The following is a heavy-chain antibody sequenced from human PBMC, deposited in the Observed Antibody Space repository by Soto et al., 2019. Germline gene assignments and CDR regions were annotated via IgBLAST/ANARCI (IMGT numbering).Heavy chain of an antibody. CDR1: GGSISSSSYY. CDR2: IYYSGST. Sequence: PSATLSLTCTVSGGSISSSSYYWGWIRQPPGKGLEWIGSIYYSGSTYYNPSLKSRVTISVDTSKNQFSLKRSSVTAADTAVYYCAGHVGPDYYDSSGYPYYFDYWGQGTLVTVSS. CDR3: AGHVGPDYYDSSGYPYYFDY. D-gene: IGHD3-22*01. J-gene: IGHJ4*02. V-gene: IGHV4-39*01.